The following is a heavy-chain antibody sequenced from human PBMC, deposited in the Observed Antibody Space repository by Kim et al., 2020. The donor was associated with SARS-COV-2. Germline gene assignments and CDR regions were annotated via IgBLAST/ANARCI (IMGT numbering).Heavy chain of an antibody. V-gene: IGHV3-7*03. D-gene: IGHD1-26*01. CDR2: KEDGSKK. J-gene: IGHJ4*02. Sequence: KEDGSKKHYVDSVKGRCTISRDNDKKSVYLQMNSRRADDTAVYFCEREWDFWGQGTLVTVSS. CDR3: EREWDF.